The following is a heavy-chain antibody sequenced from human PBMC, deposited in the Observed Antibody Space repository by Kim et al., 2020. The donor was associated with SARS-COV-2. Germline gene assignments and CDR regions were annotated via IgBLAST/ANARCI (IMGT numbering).Heavy chain of an antibody. D-gene: IGHD3-10*01. CDR3: ARDLRSGLWFGTQMGDYYGMDV. CDR1: GFTFSSYA. Sequence: GGSLRLSCAASGFTFSSYAMHWVRQAPGKGLEWVAVISYDGSNKYYADSVKGRFTISRDNSKNTLYLQMNSLRAEDTAVYYCARDLRSGLWFGTQMGDYYGMDVWGQGTTVTVSS. CDR2: ISYDGSNK. J-gene: IGHJ6*02. V-gene: IGHV3-30*04.